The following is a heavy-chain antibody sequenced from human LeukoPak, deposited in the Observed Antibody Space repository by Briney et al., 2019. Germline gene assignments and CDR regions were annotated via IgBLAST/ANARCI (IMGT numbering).Heavy chain of an antibody. J-gene: IGHJ6*03. CDR1: GFTFSTYS. CDR2: ITSSSSSI. D-gene: IGHD6-13*01. V-gene: IGHV3-48*01. CDR3: ARGLQQLVRGFNYYFMDV. Sequence: GGSLRLSCAASGFTFSTYSMNWVRQAPGKGLEWVSYITSSSSSIYYADSVRGRFTISRDNAENSLYLQMNSLRAEDTAVYYCARGLQQLVRGFNYYFMDVWGKGTTVTVSS.